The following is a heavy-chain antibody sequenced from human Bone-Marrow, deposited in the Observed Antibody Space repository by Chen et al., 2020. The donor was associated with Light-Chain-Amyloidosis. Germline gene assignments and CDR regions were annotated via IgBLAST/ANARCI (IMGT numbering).Heavy chain of an antibody. Sequence: EVQLVESGGGLVQPGGSLRLSCAASGFTFSSYEMNWVRQAPGKGLEWVSYSSSSGSTIYYADSVKGRFTISRDNAKNSLYLQMNSLRAEDTAVYYCARGPIAAAFVGYFDYWGQGTRVTVSS. J-gene: IGHJ4*02. V-gene: IGHV3-48*03. CDR1: GFTFSSYE. CDR3: ARGPIAAAFVGYFDY. D-gene: IGHD6-13*01. CDR2: SSSSGSTI.